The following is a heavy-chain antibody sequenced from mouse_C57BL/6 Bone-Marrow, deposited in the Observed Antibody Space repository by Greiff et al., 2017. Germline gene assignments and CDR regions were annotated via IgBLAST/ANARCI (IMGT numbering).Heavy chain of an antibody. J-gene: IGHJ1*03. CDR2: IYPGDGDT. CDR3: AAIYYGNWYFDV. D-gene: IGHD2-1*01. V-gene: IGHV1-80*01. Sequence: QVQLQQPGAELVKPGASVKISCKASGYAFSSYWMNWVKQRPGKGLEWIGQIYPGDGDTNYNGKFKGKATLTADKSSSTAYMQLSSLTSEDSAVYFCAAIYYGNWYFDVWGTGTTVTVSS. CDR1: GYAFSSYW.